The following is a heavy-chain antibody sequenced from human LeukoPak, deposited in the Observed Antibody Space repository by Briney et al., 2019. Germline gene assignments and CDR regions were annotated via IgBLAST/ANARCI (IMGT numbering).Heavy chain of an antibody. CDR1: RDSMSSYY. V-gene: IGHV4-59*01. CDR2: VSDSGNT. J-gene: IGHJ6*03. Sequence: SETLSLTCSVSRDSMSSYYWTSMRQPPGKGLEWIGFVSDSGNTDYNPSLKSRVTISVDTSGSQFSLGLTCETAADSAVYFCARGYGYYYYYMDVWGKGTTVIVSS. D-gene: IGHD4-17*01. CDR3: ARGYGYYYYYMDV.